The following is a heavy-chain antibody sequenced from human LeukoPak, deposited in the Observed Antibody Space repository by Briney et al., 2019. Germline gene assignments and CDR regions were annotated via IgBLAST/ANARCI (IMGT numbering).Heavy chain of an antibody. D-gene: IGHD5-18*01. CDR3: ARSMVTDVGFDY. CDR2: IYSGGST. J-gene: IGHJ4*02. CDR1: GFTVSSNY. V-gene: IGHV3-53*01. Sequence: PGGSLRLSCAASGFTVSSNYMSWVRQAPGKGLEWVSVIYSGGSTYYADSVEGRFTISRDNSKNTLYLQMNSLRAEDTAVYYCARSMVTDVGFDYWGQGTLVTVSS.